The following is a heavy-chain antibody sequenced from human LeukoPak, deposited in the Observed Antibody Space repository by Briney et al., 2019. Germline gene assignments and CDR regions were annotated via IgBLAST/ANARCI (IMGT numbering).Heavy chain of an antibody. Sequence: PSETLSLTCAVYGGSFSGYYWSWIRQPPGKGLEWIGEINHSGSTNYNPSLKSRVTISVDTSKNQFSLKLSSVTAADTAVYYCARSARSSSGWLDYWGQGTLVTVSS. J-gene: IGHJ4*02. D-gene: IGHD6-19*01. CDR2: INHSGST. CDR3: ARSARSSSGWLDY. V-gene: IGHV4-34*01. CDR1: GGSFSGYY.